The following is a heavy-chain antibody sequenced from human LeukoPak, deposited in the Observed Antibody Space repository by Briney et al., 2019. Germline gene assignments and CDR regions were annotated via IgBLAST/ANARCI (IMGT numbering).Heavy chain of an antibody. CDR1: GGTFSSYA. D-gene: IGHD1-14*01. CDR2: IIPIFGTA. V-gene: IGHV1-69*13. J-gene: IGHJ3*02. CDR3: ARDVTGTTLGAFDI. Sequence: GASVKVSCKASGGTFSSYAISWVRQAPGQGLEWMGGIIPIFGTANYAQKFQGRVTITADESTSTAYMELSSLRSEDTAVYYCARDVTGTTLGAFDIWGQGTMVTVSS.